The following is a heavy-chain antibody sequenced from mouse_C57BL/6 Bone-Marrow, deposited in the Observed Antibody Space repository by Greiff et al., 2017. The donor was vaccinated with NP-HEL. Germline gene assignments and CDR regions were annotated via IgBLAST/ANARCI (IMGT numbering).Heavy chain of an antibody. J-gene: IGHJ3*01. Sequence: EVKVVESGGGLVQPGGSMKLSCAASGFTFSDAWMDWVRQSPEKGLEWVAGIRNKANNHATYYAESVKGRFTISRDDSKSSVYLQMNSLRAEDTGIYYCTFYYGYYWGQGTLVTVSA. V-gene: IGHV6-6*01. D-gene: IGHD2-2*01. CDR1: GFTFSDAW. CDR3: TFYYGYY. CDR2: IRNKANNHAT.